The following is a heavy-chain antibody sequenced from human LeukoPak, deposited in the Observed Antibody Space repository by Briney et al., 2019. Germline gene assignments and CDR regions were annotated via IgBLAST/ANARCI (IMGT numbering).Heavy chain of an antibody. CDR1: GYTLTELS. J-gene: IGHJ4*02. Sequence: GASVNVSCTVSGYTLTELSMHWVRQAPGKGLEWMGGFDPEDGETIYAQKFQGRVTMTEDTSTDTAYMELSSLRSEDTAVYYCATTSGDYGVTTCDYWGQGTLVTVSS. V-gene: IGHV1-24*01. CDR3: ATTSGDYGVTTCDY. D-gene: IGHD4-17*01. CDR2: FDPEDGET.